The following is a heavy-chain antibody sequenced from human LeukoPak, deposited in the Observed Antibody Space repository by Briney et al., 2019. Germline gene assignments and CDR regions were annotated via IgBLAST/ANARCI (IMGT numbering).Heavy chain of an antibody. Sequence: PSETLSLTCTVSGDSISGGDYYWSWIRQPAGKGLEWIVRISSSGSTNYNPSLKSRVTISVDTSKTQFSLKLSSVTAADTAVYFCARGPYSYDSSGAFDIWGQGTMVTVSS. D-gene: IGHD3-22*01. CDR3: ARGPYSYDSSGAFDI. CDR1: GDSISGGDYY. CDR2: ISSSGST. V-gene: IGHV4-61*02. J-gene: IGHJ3*02.